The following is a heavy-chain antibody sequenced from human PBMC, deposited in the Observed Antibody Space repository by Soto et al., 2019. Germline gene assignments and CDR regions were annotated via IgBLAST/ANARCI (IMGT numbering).Heavy chain of an antibody. CDR2: IYPGDSDT. Sequence: GESLKISCKGSGYSFTSYWIGWVRQMPGKGLEWMGIIYPGDSDTRYSPSFQGHVTISADKSISTAYLQWSSLKASDTAMYYCARHGVEIATMTITRRGYYGMDVWGQGTTVTVSS. D-gene: IGHD2-21*01. CDR3: ARHGVEIATMTITRRGYYGMDV. V-gene: IGHV5-51*01. J-gene: IGHJ6*02. CDR1: GYSFTSYW.